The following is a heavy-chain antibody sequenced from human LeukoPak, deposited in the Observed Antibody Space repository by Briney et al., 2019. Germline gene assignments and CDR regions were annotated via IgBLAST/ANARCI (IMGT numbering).Heavy chain of an antibody. CDR1: GFIFSSYA. V-gene: IGHV3-7*01. Sequence: GGSLRLSCAASGFIFSSYAMSWVRQAPGEGLEWVASIKGDGSEKYYVDSVKGRFTISRDNAKNSLYLQMNSLRAEDTAVYYCARDRGWRSSGYYLYYFDFWGQGTLVTVSS. D-gene: IGHD3-22*01. CDR3: ARDRGWRSSGYYLYYFDF. CDR2: IKGDGSEK. J-gene: IGHJ4*02.